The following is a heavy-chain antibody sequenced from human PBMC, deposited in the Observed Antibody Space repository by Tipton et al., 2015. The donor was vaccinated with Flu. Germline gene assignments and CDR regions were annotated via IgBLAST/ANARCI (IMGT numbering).Heavy chain of an antibody. V-gene: IGHV3-33*01. CDR3: AREEQQLPGVNAFDI. CDR2: IWYDGSNK. CDR1: GFTFSSYG. Sequence: SLRLSCAASGFTFSSYGMHWVRQAPGKGLEWVAVIWYDGSNKYYADSVKGRFTISRDNSKNTLYLQMNSLRAEDTAVYYCAREEQQLPGVNAFDIWGQGTMVTVSS. D-gene: IGHD6-13*01. J-gene: IGHJ3*02.